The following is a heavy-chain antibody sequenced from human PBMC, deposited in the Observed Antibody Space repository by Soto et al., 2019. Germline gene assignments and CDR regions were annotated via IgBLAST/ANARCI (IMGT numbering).Heavy chain of an antibody. CDR2: IKQDGSEK. CDR1: GFTFSSYW. D-gene: IGHD3-22*01. J-gene: IGHJ6*02. Sequence: EVQLVESGGGLVQPGGSLRLSCAASGFTFSSYWMSWVRQAPGKGLEWVANIKQDGSEKYYVDSVKGRFTISRDNAKNSLYLQMNSLRAEGTAVYYCARFYYDSSGYLPSPYFYYYGMDVWGQGTTVTVSS. CDR3: ARFYYDSSGYLPSPYFYYYGMDV. V-gene: IGHV3-7*04.